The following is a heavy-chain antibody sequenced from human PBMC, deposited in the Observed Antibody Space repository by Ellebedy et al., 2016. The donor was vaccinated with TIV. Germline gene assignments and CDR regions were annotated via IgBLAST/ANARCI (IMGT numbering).Heavy chain of an antibody. CDR1: GFTFSAFA. Sequence: GGSLRLSCAASGFTFSAFAMHWVRQAPGKGLEWLSVVSGGGDSTYHADSVKGRFTITRDNSKNTLDLQMITLRAEDTAVYYCAKGSSSGFTYDRVGFEYWGQGTLVTVSS. D-gene: IGHD3-22*01. J-gene: IGHJ4*02. CDR3: AKGSSSGFTYDRVGFEY. V-gene: IGHV3-23*01. CDR2: VSGGGDST.